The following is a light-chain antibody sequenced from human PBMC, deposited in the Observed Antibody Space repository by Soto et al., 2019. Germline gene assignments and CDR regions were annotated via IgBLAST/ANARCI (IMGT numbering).Light chain of an antibody. Sequence: DIQMTQSPSTLSASVGDRVIITCRASQSLGTWLAWYQQKPGTAPVLLIYDVSRLESGVPSRFSGRGSGTESTLTISSLQPDDFATYYCQQYFSYPLTFGGGTKVEIK. CDR1: QSLGTW. CDR2: DVS. CDR3: QQYFSYPLT. V-gene: IGKV1-5*01. J-gene: IGKJ4*01.